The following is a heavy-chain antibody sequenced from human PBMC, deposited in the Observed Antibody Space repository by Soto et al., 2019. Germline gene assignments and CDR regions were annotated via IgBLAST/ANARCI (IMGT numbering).Heavy chain of an antibody. V-gene: IGHV3-33*01. J-gene: IGHJ5*02. D-gene: IGHD5-12*01. CDR1: GFTFSSYG. Sequence: QVQLVESGGGVVQPGRYLRLSCAASGFTFSSYGMHWVRQAPGKGLEWVAVIWYDGSNKYYADSVKGRFTISRDNSKNTLYLQMNSLRAEDTVVYYCARDLNLNGDIVATWVWFDPWGQGTLVTVSS. CDR3: ARDLNLNGDIVATWVWFDP. CDR2: IWYDGSNK.